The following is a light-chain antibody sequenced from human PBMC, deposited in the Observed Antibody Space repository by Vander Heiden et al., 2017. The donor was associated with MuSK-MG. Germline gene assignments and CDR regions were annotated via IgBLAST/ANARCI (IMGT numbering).Light chain of an antibody. CDR2: KAS. V-gene: IGKV1-5*03. CDR1: QSISTW. Sequence: DIQMTQSPSILSASVGDRVTITCRASQSISTWLAWYQQKPGKAPKLLIYKASSLESGVPSRFSGSGSGTEFTLTISSLQPDDFATYYCQQFNSYSWTFSQGTKVDIK. J-gene: IGKJ1*01. CDR3: QQFNSYSWT.